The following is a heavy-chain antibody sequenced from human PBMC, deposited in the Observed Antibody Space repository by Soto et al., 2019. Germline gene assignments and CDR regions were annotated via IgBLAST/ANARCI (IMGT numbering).Heavy chain of an antibody. CDR3: ARGDYGDYFDY. Sequence: SETLSLTVTVSCGSIISYDWSWIRQPPGKGLECIGYIYYSGSTNYNPSLKSRVTISVDTSKNQFSLKLSSVTAADTAVYYCARGDYGDYFDYWGQGTLVTVSS. V-gene: IGHV4-59*01. D-gene: IGHD4-17*01. CDR2: IYYSGST. J-gene: IGHJ4*02. CDR1: CGSIISYD.